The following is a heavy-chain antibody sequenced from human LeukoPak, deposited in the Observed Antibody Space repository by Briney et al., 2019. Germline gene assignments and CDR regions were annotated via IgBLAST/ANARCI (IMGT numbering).Heavy chain of an antibody. CDR1: GITLSNYG. CDR3: AKRGIVIRAVIIIGFHKEAYYFDY. Sequence: GGSLRLSCVVSGITLSNYGMSWVRQAPGKGLEWVSGISERGGSTNYADSVKGRFIISRDTSKNTVYLQMNSLRVENTAVYFCAKRGIVIRAVIIIGFHKEAYYFDYWGQGILVTVST. CDR2: ISERGGST. D-gene: IGHD3-10*01. V-gene: IGHV3-23*01. J-gene: IGHJ4*02.